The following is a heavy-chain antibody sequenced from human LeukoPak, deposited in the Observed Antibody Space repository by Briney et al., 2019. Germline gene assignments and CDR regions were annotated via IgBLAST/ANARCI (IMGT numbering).Heavy chain of an antibody. V-gene: IGHV3-30*02. J-gene: IGHJ4*02. CDR3: ARDNYRRIDY. CDR2: IRYDGSNK. CDR1: GFTFSSYG. D-gene: IGHD4-11*01. Sequence: GGSLRLSCAASGFTFSSYGMHWVRQAPGKGLEWVAFIRYDGSNKYYADSVKGRFTISRDNSKNTLYLQMNSLRAEDTAVYYCARDNYRRIDYWGQGTLVTVSS.